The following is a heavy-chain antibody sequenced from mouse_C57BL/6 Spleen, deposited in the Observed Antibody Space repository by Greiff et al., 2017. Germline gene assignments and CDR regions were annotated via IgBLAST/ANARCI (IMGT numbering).Heavy chain of an antibody. Sequence: QVQLQQSGAELVKPGASVKLSCKASGYTFTSYWMHWVKQRPGRGLDWIGRIDPNSGGTKYNEKFKSKATLTVDKPSSTAYMQLSSLTSEDSAVYYCARSGGSSGPDYWGQGTTLTVSS. J-gene: IGHJ2*01. V-gene: IGHV1-72*01. CDR3: ARSGGSSGPDY. CDR1: GYTFTSYW. D-gene: IGHD3-2*02. CDR2: IDPNSGGT.